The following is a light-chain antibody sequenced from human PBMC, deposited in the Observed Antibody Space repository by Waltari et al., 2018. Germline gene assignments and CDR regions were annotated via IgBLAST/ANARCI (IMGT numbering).Light chain of an antibody. Sequence: QSALTQPRSVSGSPGPSVTIPCTGTTTAVGAFDYVSWYQQHPGKAPKLMLHDSTPRPSGVPDRFSGSKSGNTASLTISGLRAEDEADYYCSSYAGSYTYVFGSGSTITVL. J-gene: IGLJ1*01. CDR3: SSYAGSYTYV. CDR2: DST. V-gene: IGLV2-11*01. CDR1: TTAVGAFDY.